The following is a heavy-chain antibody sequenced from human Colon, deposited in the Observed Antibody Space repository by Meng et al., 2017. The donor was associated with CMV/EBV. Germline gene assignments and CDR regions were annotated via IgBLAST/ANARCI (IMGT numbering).Heavy chain of an antibody. D-gene: IGHD3-10*01. CDR2: IYPGDSDS. V-gene: IGHV5-51*01. CDR1: GYIFTSYW. CDR3: ARLGGSGSREVIDGMDV. Sequence: GGSLRLSCKGSGYIFTSYWIRWVRQMPGKGLEWMGIIYPGDSDSKYSPSFQGQLTISADKSITTAYLQWSSLKASDTAMYYCARLGGSGSREVIDGMDVWGQGTTVTVSS. J-gene: IGHJ6*02.